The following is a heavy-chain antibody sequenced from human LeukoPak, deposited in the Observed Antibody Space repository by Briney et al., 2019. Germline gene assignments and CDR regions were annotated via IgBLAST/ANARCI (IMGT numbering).Heavy chain of an antibody. J-gene: IGHJ4*02. D-gene: IGHD6-19*01. CDR2: IKQDGSEK. Sequence: GGSLRLSCAASGFTFSDYWMHWVRQAPGKGLEWVANIKQDGSEKYYVDSVKGRFTISRDNAKNSLYLQMNSLRAEDTAVYYCARGLQWLVPLDYWGQGTLVTVSS. CDR3: ARGLQWLVPLDY. CDR1: GFTFSDYW. V-gene: IGHV3-7*01.